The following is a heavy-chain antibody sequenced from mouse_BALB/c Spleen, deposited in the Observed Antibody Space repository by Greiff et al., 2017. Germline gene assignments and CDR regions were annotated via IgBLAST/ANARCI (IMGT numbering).Heavy chain of an antibody. Sequence: QVQLQQSGPGLVAPSQSLSITCTVSGFSLTGYGVNWVRQPPGKGLEWLGMIWGDGSTDYNSALKSRLSISKDNSKSQVFLKMNSLQTDDTARYYWARETHGYGRAMDYWGQGTSVTVSS. V-gene: IGHV2-6-7*01. D-gene: IGHD1-1*01. CDR2: IWGDGST. CDR1: GFSLTGYG. CDR3: ARETHGYGRAMDY. J-gene: IGHJ4*01.